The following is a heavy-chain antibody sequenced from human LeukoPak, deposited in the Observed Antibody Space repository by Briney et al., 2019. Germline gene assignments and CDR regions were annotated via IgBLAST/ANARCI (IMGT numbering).Heavy chain of an antibody. CDR1: GFTFSSYG. V-gene: IGHV3-30*03. CDR3: ARFIAAPYYFDY. CDR2: ISYDGSNK. J-gene: IGHJ4*02. Sequence: GGSLRLSCAASGFTFSSYGMHWVRQAPGKGLEWVAVISYDGSNKYYADSVKGRFTISRDDAKNSLYLQMNSLRAEDTAVYYCARFIAAPYYFDYWGRGTLVTVSS. D-gene: IGHD6-13*01.